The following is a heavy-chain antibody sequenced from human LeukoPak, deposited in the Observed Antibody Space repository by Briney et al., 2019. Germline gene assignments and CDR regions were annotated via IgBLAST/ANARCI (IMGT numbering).Heavy chain of an antibody. CDR2: INHSGST. CDR3: ARGVYIAAAQYAY. CDR1: GGSFSGYY. V-gene: IGHV4-34*01. D-gene: IGHD6-13*01. J-gene: IGHJ4*02. Sequence: PSETLSLTCAVYGGSFSGYYWSWIRQPPGKGLEWIGEINHSGSTNYNPSLKSRVTISVDTSKNQFSLKLSSVTAADTAVYYCARGVYIAAAQYAYWGQGTLVTVTS.